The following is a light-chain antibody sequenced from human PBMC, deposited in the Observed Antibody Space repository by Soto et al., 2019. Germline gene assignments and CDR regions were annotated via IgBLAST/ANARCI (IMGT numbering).Light chain of an antibody. J-gene: IGKJ4*01. Sequence: ETVMTQSPATLSVSPGERVTLSCRASQSVSSKLAWYQQKPGQAPRLLIYDASTRATGIPGRYSGSGSGTEFTLTISSLQSEDSAVYYYHQYNDWPPGLTFGGGTKVEIK. CDR2: DAS. CDR3: HQYNDWPPGLT. CDR1: QSVSSK. V-gene: IGKV3-15*01.